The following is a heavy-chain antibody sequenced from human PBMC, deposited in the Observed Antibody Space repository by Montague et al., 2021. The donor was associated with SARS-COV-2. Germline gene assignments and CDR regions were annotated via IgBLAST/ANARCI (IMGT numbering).Heavy chain of an antibody. D-gene: IGHD3-10*01. J-gene: IGHJ5*02. CDR2: TYYSGST. V-gene: IGHV4-39*01. CDR1: GGSISSSSYY. CDR3: ARQGRISMVRLNWFDP. Sequence: SETLSLTCTVSGGSISSSSYYWGWIRPPPGKGLVWIGCTYYSGSTYYNPSLKSRVTISVDTSKNQFSLKLSSVTAADTAVYYCARQGRISMVRLNWFDPWGQGTLVTVSS.